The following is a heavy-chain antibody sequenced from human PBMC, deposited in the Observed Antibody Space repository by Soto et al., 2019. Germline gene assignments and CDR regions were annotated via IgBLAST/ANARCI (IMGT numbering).Heavy chain of an antibody. J-gene: IGHJ6*02. CDR2: INHSGST. D-gene: IGHD3-3*01. CDR3: AREGTYDFWSGYSYYYYHYGMDV. CDR1: GGSFSGYY. V-gene: IGHV4-34*01. Sequence: SETLSLTCAVYGGSFSGYYWSWIRQPPGKGLEWIGEINHSGSTNYNPSLKSRVTISVDTSKNQFSLKLSSVTAADTAVYYCAREGTYDFWSGYSYYYYHYGMDVWGQGTTVTVSS.